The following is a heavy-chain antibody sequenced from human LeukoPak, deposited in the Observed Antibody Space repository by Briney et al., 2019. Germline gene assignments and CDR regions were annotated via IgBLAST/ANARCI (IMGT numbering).Heavy chain of an antibody. V-gene: IGHV1-69*01. D-gene: IGHD2-2*01. CDR3: ACGGDIVVPGY. CDR2: IIPIFGTA. Sequence: SVKVSCKASGGTFSSYTISWVRQAPGQGLEWMGGIIPIFGTANYAQKFQGRVTITADESTSTAYMELSSLRSEDTAVYYCACGGDIVVPGYWGQGTLVTVSS. CDR1: GGTFSSYT. J-gene: IGHJ4*02.